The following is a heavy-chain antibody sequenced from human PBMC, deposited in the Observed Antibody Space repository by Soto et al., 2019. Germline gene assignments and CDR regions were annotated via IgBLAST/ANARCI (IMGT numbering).Heavy chain of an antibody. CDR2: ISYDGSNK. D-gene: IGHD2-15*01. CDR1: GFTFSSYA. CDR3: ARDKAVVVVAANFDY. V-gene: IGHV3-30-3*01. J-gene: IGHJ4*02. Sequence: SCAASGFTFSSYAMHWVRQAPGKGLEWVAVISYDGSNKYYADSVKGRFTISRDNSKNTLYLQMNSLRAEDTAVYYCARDKAVVVVAANFDYWGQGTLVTVSS.